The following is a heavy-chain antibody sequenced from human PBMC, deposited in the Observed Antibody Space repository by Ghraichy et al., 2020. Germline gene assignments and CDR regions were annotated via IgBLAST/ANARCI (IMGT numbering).Heavy chain of an antibody. CDR3: ARDPPGGSGFYYFDP. V-gene: IGHV3-53*01. CDR2: IYSGGYT. J-gene: IGHJ4*02. CDR1: GFSVSSNS. Sequence: GESLNISCAASGFSVSSNSMSWVRQAPGKGLEWVSVIYSGGYTYYADSVKGRVTISRDNSKNTLDLQMNSLRAEDTAVYYCARDPPGGSGFYYFDPWGQGTLVTVSS. D-gene: IGHD6-19*01.